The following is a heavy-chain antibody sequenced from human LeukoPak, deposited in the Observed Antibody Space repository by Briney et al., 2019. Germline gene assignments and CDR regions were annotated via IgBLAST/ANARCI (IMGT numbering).Heavy chain of an antibody. CDR3: ARGRRTLYCSGGSCYDNSYYYGMDV. CDR2: INPNSGGT. V-gene: IGHV1-2*02. J-gene: IGHJ6*02. CDR1: GYTFTGSY. D-gene: IGHD2-15*01. Sequence: ASLKVSCKASGYTFTGSYMHWVRQAPGQGLERMGWINPNSGGTDYAQKFQGRVTMTRDTSISTAYMELSRLRSDDTAVYYCARGRRTLYCSGGSCYDNSYYYGMDVWGQGTTVTVSS.